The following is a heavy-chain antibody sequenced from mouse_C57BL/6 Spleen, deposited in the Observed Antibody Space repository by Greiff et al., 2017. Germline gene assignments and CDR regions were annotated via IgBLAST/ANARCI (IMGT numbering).Heavy chain of an antibody. Sequence: EVKLVESGEGLVKPGGSLKLSCAASGFTFSSYAMSWVRQTPEKRLEWVAYLSSGGDSIYYADTVKGRFTISRDNARNTLYLQMSSLKSEDTAMYYCTRDRLDYGYAMDYGGQGTSVTVSS. CDR1: GFTFSSYA. CDR3: TRDRLDYGYAMDY. J-gene: IGHJ4*01. D-gene: IGHD2-4*01. CDR2: LSSGGDSI. V-gene: IGHV5-9-1*02.